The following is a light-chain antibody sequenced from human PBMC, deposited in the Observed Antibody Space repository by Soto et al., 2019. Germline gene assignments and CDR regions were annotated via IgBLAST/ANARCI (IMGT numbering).Light chain of an antibody. CDR2: KAS. J-gene: IGKJ2*01. CDR3: QKDNSYSS. Sequence: DIQMTQSPSTLSASVGDRVTITCRASQSISSWLAWYQQKPGKAPKLLIYKASSLESGVPSRFSGSGSGTEFTLNLSSLQPDDFATYYCQKDNSYSSFGQGTKLEIK. V-gene: IGKV1-5*03. CDR1: QSISSW.